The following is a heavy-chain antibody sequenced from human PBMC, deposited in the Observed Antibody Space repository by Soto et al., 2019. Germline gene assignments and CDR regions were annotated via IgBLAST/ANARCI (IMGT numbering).Heavy chain of an antibody. D-gene: IGHD5-12*01. CDR3: ARHLSESGYDLNY. V-gene: IGHV4-39*01. CDR1: GGSISSSSYY. J-gene: IGHJ4*02. CDR2: IYYSGST. Sequence: SETLSLTCTVSGGSISSSSYYWGCIRQPPGKGLEWIGSIYYSGSTYYNPSLKSRLAISIDMSKNQFSLNLSSVTDADTAVYYCARHLSESGYDLNYWGQGTPVTVSS.